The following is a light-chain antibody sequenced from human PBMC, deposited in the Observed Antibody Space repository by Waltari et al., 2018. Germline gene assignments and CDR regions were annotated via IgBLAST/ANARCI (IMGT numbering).Light chain of an antibody. CDR1: HTLNTW. V-gene: IGKV1-5*03. J-gene: IGKJ2*01. CDR3: QQYNSYST. CDR2: KTS. Sequence: DNEMTQSPSFLSASCGDRVTITCRASHTLNTWFALYTQKPGKPPRVLIYKTSTLETGVPSRFSGSASGTEFTLTISSLQPDDSATYYCQQYNSYSTFGQGTKLEIK.